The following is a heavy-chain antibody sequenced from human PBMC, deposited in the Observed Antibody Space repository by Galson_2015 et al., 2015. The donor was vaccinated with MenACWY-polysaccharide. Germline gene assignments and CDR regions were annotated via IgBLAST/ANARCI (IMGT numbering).Heavy chain of an antibody. CDR1: GFTFSSYS. V-gene: IGHV3-21*01. CDR2: ISSSSSYI. CDR3: ARDHGGPGWAIEYFQH. Sequence: SLRLSCAASGFTFSSYSMNWVRQAPGKGLEWVSPISSSSSYIYYADSVKGRFTISRDNAKNSLYLQMNNLRAEDTAVYYCARDHGGPGWAIEYFQHWGQGTLVTVSS. D-gene: IGHD6-19*01. J-gene: IGHJ1*01.